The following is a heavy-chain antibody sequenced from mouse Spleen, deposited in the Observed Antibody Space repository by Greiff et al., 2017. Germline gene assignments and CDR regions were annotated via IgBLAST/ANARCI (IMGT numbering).Heavy chain of an antibody. CDR1: GYTFTDYN. D-gene: IGHD2-1*01. CDR2: INPNNGGT. V-gene: IGHV1-22*01. J-gene: IGHJ2*01. Sequence: SGAELVKPGASVKISCKASGYTFTDYNMHWVKQSHGKSLEWIGYINPNNGGTSYNQKFKGKATLTVNKSSSTAYMELRSLTSEDSAVYYCARGIYYGNPYFDYWGQGTTLTVSS. CDR3: ARGIYYGNPYFDY.